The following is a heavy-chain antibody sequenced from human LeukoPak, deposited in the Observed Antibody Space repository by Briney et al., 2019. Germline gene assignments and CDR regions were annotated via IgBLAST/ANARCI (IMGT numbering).Heavy chain of an antibody. V-gene: IGHV3-21*01. Sequence: GGSLRLSCAASGFTFSSYSMNWVRPAPGEGLEWVSSISSSSSYIYYADSVKGRFPISRDNAKNSLYLQMNSLRAEDTAVYYCARARFGEGGYYFDYWGQGTLVTVSS. D-gene: IGHD3-10*01. CDR2: ISSSSSYI. CDR1: GFTFSSYS. CDR3: ARARFGEGGYYFDY. J-gene: IGHJ4*02.